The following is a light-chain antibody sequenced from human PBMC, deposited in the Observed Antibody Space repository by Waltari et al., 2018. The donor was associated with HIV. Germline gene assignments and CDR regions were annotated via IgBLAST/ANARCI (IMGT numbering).Light chain of an antibody. Sequence: DIMMTQSPATLSVSPGERATLSCRASQSISSNVAWYQQRRGQVPRLLIYGASTRASGIPARFSGSGSGPEFSLTISSLQSEDFAIYYCQQYSNWPRTFGQGTKVEI. CDR2: GAS. J-gene: IGKJ1*01. CDR3: QQYSNWPRT. V-gene: IGKV3-15*01. CDR1: QSISSN.